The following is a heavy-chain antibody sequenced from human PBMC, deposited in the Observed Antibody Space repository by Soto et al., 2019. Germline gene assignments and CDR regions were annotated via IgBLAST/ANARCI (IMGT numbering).Heavy chain of an antibody. CDR3: ATIVVVPAAIIGNWFDP. Sequence: ASVKVSCKASGYTFTSYAMHWVRQAPGQRLEWMGIINPSGGNTNYAQKFQGRVTMTEDTSTDTAYMELSSLRSEDTAVYYCATIVVVPAAIIGNWFDPWGQGTLVTVSS. D-gene: IGHD2-2*01. J-gene: IGHJ5*02. CDR2: INPSGGNT. V-gene: IGHV1-46*01. CDR1: GYTFTSYA.